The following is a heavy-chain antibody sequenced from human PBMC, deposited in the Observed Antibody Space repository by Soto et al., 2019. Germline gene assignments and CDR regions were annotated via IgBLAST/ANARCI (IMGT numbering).Heavy chain of an antibody. D-gene: IGHD1-26*01. Sequence: PSETLSLTCTVSGGSISSSSYYWGWIRQPPGKGLEWIGSIYYSGSTYYNPSLKSRVTISVDTSKNQFSLKLSSVTAADTAVYYCARQGYSGSYYSWPDWGQGTLVTVSS. CDR2: IYYSGST. J-gene: IGHJ4*02. CDR3: ARQGYSGSYYSWPD. V-gene: IGHV4-39*01. CDR1: GGSISSSSYY.